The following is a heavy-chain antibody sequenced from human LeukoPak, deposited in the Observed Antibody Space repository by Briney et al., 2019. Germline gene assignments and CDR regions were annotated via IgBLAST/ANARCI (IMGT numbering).Heavy chain of an antibody. Sequence: ASVKVSCKASGYTFTSYGISWVRQAPGQGLEWMGWISAYNGNTNYAQKLQGRVTMTTDTSTSTAYMELRSLRSDDTAVYYCARAPPYCSSTSCYPYYFDYWGQGTLVTVSS. J-gene: IGHJ4*02. CDR1: GYTFTSYG. CDR3: ARAPPYCSSTSCYPYYFDY. D-gene: IGHD2-2*01. CDR2: ISAYNGNT. V-gene: IGHV1-18*01.